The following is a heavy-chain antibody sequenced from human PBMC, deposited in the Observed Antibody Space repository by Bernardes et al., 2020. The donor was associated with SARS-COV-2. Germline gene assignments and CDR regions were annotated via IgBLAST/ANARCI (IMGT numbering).Heavy chain of an antibody. Sequence: VGSLSLSCATSGFTFSSHAMHWARQAPGKGLEWISYIGSRSGVVSYADSVKGRFTISRDNAKNSVYLQMNSLRVEDTAVYYCARDSWWSLDYWGQGTQVTVSS. CDR1: GFTFSSHA. V-gene: IGHV3-48*01. CDR3: ARDSWWSLDY. CDR2: IGSRSGVV. J-gene: IGHJ4*02. D-gene: IGHD2-15*01.